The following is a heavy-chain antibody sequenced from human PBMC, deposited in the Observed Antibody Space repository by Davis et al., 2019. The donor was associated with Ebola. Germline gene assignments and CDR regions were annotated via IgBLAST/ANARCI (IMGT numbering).Heavy chain of an antibody. J-gene: IGHJ6*04. CDR3: ARVVATGMYYYYYGMDV. D-gene: IGHD5-12*01. CDR2: IYPGDSDT. CDR1: GNSFTSHW. V-gene: IGHV5-51*01. Sequence: PGGSLRLSCKDSGNSFTSHWIGWVRQMPGKGLEWMGIIYPGDSDTRYSPSFQGQVTISADKSISTAYLQWSSLKASDTAMFYCARVVATGMYYYYYGMDVWGKGTTVTVSS.